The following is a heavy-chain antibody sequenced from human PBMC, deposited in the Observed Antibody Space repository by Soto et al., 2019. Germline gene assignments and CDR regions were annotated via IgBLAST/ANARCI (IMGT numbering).Heavy chain of an antibody. D-gene: IGHD3-3*01. CDR3: ARDRYDFWSGYWVY. J-gene: IGHJ4*02. CDR2: ISSSSSYI. V-gene: IGHV3-21*01. CDR1: GFTFSSYS. Sequence: GGSLRLSCTASGFTFSSYSMNWVRQAPGKGLEWVSSISSSSSYIYYADSVKGRFTISRDNAKNSLYLQMNSLRAEDTAVYYCARDRYDFWSGYWVYWGQGTLVTVSS.